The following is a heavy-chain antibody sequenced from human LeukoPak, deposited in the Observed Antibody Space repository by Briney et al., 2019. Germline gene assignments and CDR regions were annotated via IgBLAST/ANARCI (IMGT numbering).Heavy chain of an antibody. V-gene: IGHV4-59*01. CDR2: IYYSGST. CDR1: GGSISSYH. J-gene: IGHJ4*02. Sequence: SETLSLTCTVSGGSISSYHWSWIRQPPGKGLEWIGYIYYSGSTNYNPSLKSRVTISVDTSKKQFSLKLSSVTAADTAVYYCARDDYGDYVSDWGQGTLVTVSS. D-gene: IGHD4-17*01. CDR3: ARDDYGDYVSD.